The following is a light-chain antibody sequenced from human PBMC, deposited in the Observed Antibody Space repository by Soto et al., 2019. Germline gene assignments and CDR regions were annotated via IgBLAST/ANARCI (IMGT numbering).Light chain of an antibody. J-gene: IGKJ2*01. CDR1: QTISDN. Sequence: EIVMTQSPATLSVSPGERVTLSCRASQTISDNLAWFQQKSGQAPRLLIHGAFKRATGVPDRFSGSGSGTEFTLTISSLQSEDSGVYDCPQYHKWPPQYTFCQGTKLQSK. V-gene: IGKV3-15*01. CDR3: PQYHKWPPQYT. CDR2: GAF.